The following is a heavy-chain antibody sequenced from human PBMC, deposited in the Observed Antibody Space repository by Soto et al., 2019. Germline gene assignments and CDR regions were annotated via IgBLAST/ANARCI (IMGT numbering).Heavy chain of an antibody. Sequence: QVQLQESGPGLVKPSGTLSLTCAVSGGSISGNWWSWVRQPPGKGLEWIGDVYHSGTTYYNPSLKSRVTISLDKSASQIYLTLDSVAAADTAVYYCAGHVAVAGTGDCGSWGQGTLVTVSS. D-gene: IGHD2-21*02. CDR3: AGHVAVAGTGDCGS. J-gene: IGHJ1*01. CDR2: VYHSGTT. V-gene: IGHV4-4*02. CDR1: GGSISGNW.